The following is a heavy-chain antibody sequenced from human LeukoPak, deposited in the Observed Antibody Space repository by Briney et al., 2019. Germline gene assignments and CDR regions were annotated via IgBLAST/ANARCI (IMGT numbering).Heavy chain of an antibody. CDR3: ARSEVYWGILAGY. J-gene: IGHJ4*02. D-gene: IGHD7-27*01. CDR1: GGSISTYY. V-gene: IGHV4-59*01. CDR2: IYYSGST. Sequence: SETLSLTCTVSGGSISTYYWNWIRQSPGKGLEWIGYIYYSGSTKYNPSLKSRVTISVDTSKNQFSLKLSSVTAADTAVYYCARSEVYWGILAGYWGQGTLVTVSS.